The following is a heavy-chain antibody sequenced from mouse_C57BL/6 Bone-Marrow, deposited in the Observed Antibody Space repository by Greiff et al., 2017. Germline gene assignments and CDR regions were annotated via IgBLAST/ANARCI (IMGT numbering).Heavy chain of an antibody. Sequence: VQLQQSGAELARPGASVKLSCKASGYTFTSYGISWVKQRTGQGLEWIGEIYPRSGNTYYNEKFKGKATLTADKSSSTAYMELRSLTSEDSTVYFCAREGATMVDYYAMDYWGQGTSVTVSS. V-gene: IGHV1-81*01. CDR3: AREGATMVDYYAMDY. J-gene: IGHJ4*01. CDR2: IYPRSGNT. D-gene: IGHD2-1*01. CDR1: GYTFTSYG.